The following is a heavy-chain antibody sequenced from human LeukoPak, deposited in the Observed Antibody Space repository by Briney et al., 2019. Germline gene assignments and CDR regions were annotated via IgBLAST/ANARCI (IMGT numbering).Heavy chain of an antibody. J-gene: IGHJ4*02. Sequence: SETLSLTSAVSGYSISCVYYWGWIRQPPGKGLEWIGTISHSGSTYYNPPLRGTVTISADTSTNHFSLRLSCVTDTATALYSCARPIIVVVLAAIGYWGQGTLVTVSS. D-gene: IGHD2-2*02. CDR3: ARPIIVVVLAAIGY. CDR2: ISHSGST. CDR1: GYSISCVYY. V-gene: IGHV4-38-2*01.